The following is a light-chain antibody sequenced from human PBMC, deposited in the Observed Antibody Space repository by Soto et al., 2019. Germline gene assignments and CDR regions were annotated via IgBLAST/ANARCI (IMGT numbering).Light chain of an antibody. J-gene: IGKJ1*01. V-gene: IGKV1-39*01. Sequence: DIQMTQSPSSLSASVGDRVTITCRASQSISSYLNWYQHKPGKAPKLLIYAASSLQTGVPSRFSGSRSGTAFALTISSLQREDFATYYCQQTDTFPRTFGQGTKVEMK. CDR2: AAS. CDR1: QSISSY. CDR3: QQTDTFPRT.